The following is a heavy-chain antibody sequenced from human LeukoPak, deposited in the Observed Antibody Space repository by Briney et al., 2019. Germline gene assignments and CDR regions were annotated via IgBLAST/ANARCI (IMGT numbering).Heavy chain of an antibody. D-gene: IGHD1-26*01. CDR1: GFTLSSYT. J-gene: IGHJ4*02. CDR2: FTSDGNSM. Sequence: GVSLRLSCAASGFTLSSYTMYWVRQAPGRGLVWVARFTSDGNSMTYADFVKGRFTVSRDIAKNTLYLQMNSLRAEDTAVYYCARAQVGTPTDCWGQGTLVTVSS. V-gene: IGHV3-74*01. CDR3: ARAQVGTPTDC.